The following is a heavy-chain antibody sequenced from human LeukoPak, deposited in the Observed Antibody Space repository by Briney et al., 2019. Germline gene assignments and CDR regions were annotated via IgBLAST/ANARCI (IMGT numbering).Heavy chain of an antibody. CDR1: GGSISSYY. CDR2: IYYSGST. V-gene: IGHV4-59*01. Sequence: SETLSLTCTVSGGSISSYYWSWIRQPPGKGLEWIGYIYYSGSTNYNPSLKSRVTISVDTSKNQFSLKLSSVTAADTAVYYCARPRVRGIIIRGFDYWGQGTLVTISS. D-gene: IGHD3-10*01. CDR3: ARPRVRGIIIRGFDY. J-gene: IGHJ4*02.